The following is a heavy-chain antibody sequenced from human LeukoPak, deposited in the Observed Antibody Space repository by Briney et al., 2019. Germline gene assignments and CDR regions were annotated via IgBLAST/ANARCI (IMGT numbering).Heavy chain of an antibody. V-gene: IGHV4-34*01. CDR3: ARHLNAFDI. J-gene: IGHJ3*02. Sequence: NPSETLSLTCAVYGGSFSGYYWSWIRQPPGKGLEWIGEINHSGSTNYNPSLKSRVTISVDTSKNQFSLKLSSVTAADTAVYYCARHLNAFDIWGQGTMVTVSS. CDR1: GGSFSGYY. CDR2: INHSGST.